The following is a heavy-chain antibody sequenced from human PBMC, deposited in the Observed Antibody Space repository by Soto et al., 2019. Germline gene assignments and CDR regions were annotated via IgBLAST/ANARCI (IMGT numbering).Heavy chain of an antibody. D-gene: IGHD3-3*01. Sequence: GGALRLSCSASGFTFSSYAMHWVRQAPGKGLEYVSAISSNGGSTYYADSVKGRFTISRDNSKNTLYLQMSSLRAEDTAVYYCVKPPSITIFGVVLDYWRQGTLVTVSP. J-gene: IGHJ4*02. CDR3: VKPPSITIFGVVLDY. CDR2: ISSNGGST. V-gene: IGHV3-64D*06. CDR1: GFTFSSYA.